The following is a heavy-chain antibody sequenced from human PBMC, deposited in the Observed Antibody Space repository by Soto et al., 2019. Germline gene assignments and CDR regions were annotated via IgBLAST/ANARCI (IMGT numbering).Heavy chain of an antibody. D-gene: IGHD3-22*01. V-gene: IGHV3-33*01. CDR2: IWDDGSDK. CDR3: ARDPQINSDTSGYVGS. Sequence: SGGSLRLSCVASGFTFRSYGMHWVRQAPGKGLEWVAVIWDDGSDKRYADSVKGRFTVSRDNSKNTLFLQMSSLRAEDTAVYYCARDPQINSDTSGYVGSWGPGTLVTVSS. J-gene: IGHJ5*02. CDR1: GFTFRSYG.